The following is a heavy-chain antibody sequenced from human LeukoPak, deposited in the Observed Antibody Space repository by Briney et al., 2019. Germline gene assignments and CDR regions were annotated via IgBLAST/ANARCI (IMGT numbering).Heavy chain of an antibody. J-gene: IGHJ4*02. V-gene: IGHV3-23*01. CDR2: MSGSGADT. D-gene: IGHD4-17*01. CDR1: GFTFSTHA. Sequence: GGSLRRSCAASGFTFSTHAMRWVPQAAREGLGWVTTMSGSGADTHYADSGKGRVTFSTDSSKNNLYLQMNSLRAEDTAVYYCAKDLRFDYGDYGHYFDYWAQGALVTVSS. CDR3: AKDLRFDYGDYGHYFDY.